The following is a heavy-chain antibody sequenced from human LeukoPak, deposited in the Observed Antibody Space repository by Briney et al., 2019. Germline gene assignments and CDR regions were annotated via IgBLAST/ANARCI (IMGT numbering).Heavy chain of an antibody. J-gene: IGHJ4*02. V-gene: IGHV4-59*08. CDR2: VYYGGSPTY. D-gene: IGHD6-13*01. CDR3: ARIAAAGPFDY. Sequence: PSETLSLTCSVSGGSTISSYWSWIRQPPGKGLEWIGYVYYGGSPTYNYNPSLKSRVTISVDTSKNQLSLRLSSVTAADTAVYFCARIAAAGPFDYWGQGALVTVSS. CDR1: GGSTISSY.